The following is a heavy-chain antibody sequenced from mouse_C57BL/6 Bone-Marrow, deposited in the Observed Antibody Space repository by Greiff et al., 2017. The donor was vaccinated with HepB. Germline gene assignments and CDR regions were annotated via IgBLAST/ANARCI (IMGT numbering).Heavy chain of an antibody. J-gene: IGHJ3*01. V-gene: IGHV1-81*01. Sequence: QVQLKQSGAELARPGASVKLSCKASGYTFTSYGISWVKQRTGQGLEWIGEIYPRSGNTYYNEKFKGKATLTADKSSSTAYMELRSLTSEDSAVYFCARGIYYGNYVFAYWGQGTRVTVSA. CDR3: ARGIYYGNYVFAY. CDR1: GYTFTSYG. CDR2: IYPRSGNT. D-gene: IGHD2-1*01.